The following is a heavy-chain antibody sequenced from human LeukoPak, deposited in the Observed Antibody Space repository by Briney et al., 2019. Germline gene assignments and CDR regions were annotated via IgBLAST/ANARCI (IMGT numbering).Heavy chain of an antibody. J-gene: IGHJ3*02. CDR1: GFTFSSYT. Sequence: GGSLRLSCAASGFTFSSYTMNWVRQAPGKGLEWVSGISGSGGSTYYADSVKGRFTISRDNSKNTLYLQMNSLRAEDTAVYYCAKDLNVAFDIWGQGTMVTVSS. CDR3: AKDLNVAFDI. V-gene: IGHV3-23*01. CDR2: ISGSGGST.